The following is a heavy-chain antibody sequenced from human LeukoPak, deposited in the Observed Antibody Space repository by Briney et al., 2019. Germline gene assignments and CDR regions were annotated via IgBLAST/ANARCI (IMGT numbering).Heavy chain of an antibody. Sequence: SETLSLTCTVSGGSISSYYRSWIRQPAGKGLEWIGRIYTSGSTNYNPSLKSRVTMSVDTSKNQFSLKLSSVTAADTAVYYCARWEVRLNAFEMWGQGTMVTVSS. D-gene: IGHD3-10*01. CDR2: IYTSGST. CDR1: GGSISSYY. V-gene: IGHV4-4*07. CDR3: ARWEVRLNAFEM. J-gene: IGHJ3*02.